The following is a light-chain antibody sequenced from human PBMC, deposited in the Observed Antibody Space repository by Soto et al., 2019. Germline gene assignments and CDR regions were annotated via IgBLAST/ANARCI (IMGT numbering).Light chain of an antibody. V-gene: IGKV1-5*03. Sequence: DIQMTQSPSTLSASVGDRVSITCRASQSISRQLAWYQQKPGKAPNLLIYQASNLETGVPTRFTGSGSGTEFTLTSSSLQPDDLATYSCQQYQSYWTFGQGTNKEVK. CDR2: QAS. CDR3: QQYQSYWT. CDR1: QSISRQ. J-gene: IGKJ1*01.